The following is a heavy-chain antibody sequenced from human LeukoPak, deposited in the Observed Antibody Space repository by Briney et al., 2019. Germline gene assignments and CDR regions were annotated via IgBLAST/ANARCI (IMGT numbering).Heavy chain of an antibody. V-gene: IGHV1-46*01. CDR2: INPSGGST. CDR3: ARSPLGPNNWFDP. J-gene: IGHJ5*02. Sequence: GASVKVSCKASGYTFTSYYMHWVRRAPGQGLEWMGIINPSGGSTSYAQKFQGRVTMTRDMSTSTVYMELSSLRSDDTAVYYCARSPLGPNNWFDPWGQGTLVTVSS. CDR1: GYTFTSYY.